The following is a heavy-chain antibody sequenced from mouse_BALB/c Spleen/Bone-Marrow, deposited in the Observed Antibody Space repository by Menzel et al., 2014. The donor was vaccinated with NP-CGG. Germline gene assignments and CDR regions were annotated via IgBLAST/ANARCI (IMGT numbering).Heavy chain of an antibody. CDR2: INTYSGNT. D-gene: IGHD2-10*02. Sequence: VQLQQSGPELVRPGASVKISCKGSGYTFTDYAMHWVKQSHAKGLEWIGVINTYSGNTNYNQNFKGKATMTVDKSSSKAFMKLAKLTYEGSAVYYYARECGASTAWFAYWGQGTLVTVSA. CDR1: GYTFTDYA. V-gene: IGHV1-67*01. CDR3: ARECGASTAWFAY. J-gene: IGHJ3*01.